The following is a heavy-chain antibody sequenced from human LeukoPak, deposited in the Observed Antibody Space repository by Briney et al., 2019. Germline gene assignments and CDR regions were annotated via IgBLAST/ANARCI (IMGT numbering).Heavy chain of an antibody. D-gene: IGHD1-14*01. V-gene: IGHV4-31*03. J-gene: IGHJ6*03. CDR3: ARDHRGGYYYYYMDV. Sequence: PSQTLSLTCTVSGGSISSSSYYWSWIGQHPGKGLEWIGYIYYSGSTYYNPSLKSRVTISVDTSKNQFSLKLSSVTAADTAVYYCARDHRGGYYYYYMDVWGKGTTVTVSS. CDR2: IYYSGST. CDR1: GGSISSSSYY.